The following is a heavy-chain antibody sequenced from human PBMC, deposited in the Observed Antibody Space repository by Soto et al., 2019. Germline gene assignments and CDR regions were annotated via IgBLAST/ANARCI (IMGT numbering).Heavy chain of an antibody. CDR2: INAGNGNT. D-gene: IGHD2-2*01. CDR1: GYTFTGYA. Sequence: ASVKVSCKASGYTFTGYAMHWVRQAPGQRLEWMGWINAGNGNTKYSQKFQGRVTITRDTSASTAYMELSSLRSEDTAVYYCARDRLAPGRSTFDPWGQGTLVTVSS. V-gene: IGHV1-3*01. J-gene: IGHJ5*02. CDR3: ARDRLAPGRSTFDP.